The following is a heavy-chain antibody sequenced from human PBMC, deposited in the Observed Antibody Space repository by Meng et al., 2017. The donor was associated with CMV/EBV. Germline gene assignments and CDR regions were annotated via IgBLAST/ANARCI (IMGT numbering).Heavy chain of an antibody. CDR2: IIPILGIA. Sequence: SVKVSCKASGGTFSSYTISWVRQAPGQGLEWMGRIIPILGIANYAQKLQGRVTITADKSTSTAYMELSSLRSEDTAVYYCARRPGIRSGSYYNWFDPWGQGTLVTVSS. J-gene: IGHJ5*02. CDR3: ARRPGIRSGSYYNWFDP. CDR1: GGTFSSYT. D-gene: IGHD1-26*01. V-gene: IGHV1-69*02.